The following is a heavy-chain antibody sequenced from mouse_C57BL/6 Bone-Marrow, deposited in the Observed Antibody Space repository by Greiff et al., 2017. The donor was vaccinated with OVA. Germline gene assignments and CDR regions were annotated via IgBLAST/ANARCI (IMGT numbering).Heavy chain of an antibody. Sequence: QVQLQQPGAELVRPGTSVKLSCKASGYTFTNYWMHWVKQRPGQGLEWIGVIAPSDSYINYNQKFKGRATLTVDTSSSTAYMQLSSLTSEDSAVYYCARGGVGHYIHYWGQGTSVTVSS. CDR1: GYTFTNYW. V-gene: IGHV1-59*01. CDR3: ARGGVGHYIHY. CDR2: IAPSDSYI. J-gene: IGHJ2*02.